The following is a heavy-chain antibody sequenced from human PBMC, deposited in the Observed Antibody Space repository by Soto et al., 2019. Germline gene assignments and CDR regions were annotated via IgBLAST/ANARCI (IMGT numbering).Heavy chain of an antibody. Sequence: PSQTLRLTCTVSEGNSRSSSCCWIWKRQTPGKGLEWIGSIYYSVSTYYNPSLKSRVTISVDTSKNQFSLELSSVTAADTAVYYCARVKSAQVWLPFDYWGQGTLVTVSS. J-gene: IGHJ4*02. CDR1: EGNSRSSSCC. D-gene: IGHD5-18*01. V-gene: IGHV4-39*07. CDR3: ARVKSAQVWLPFDY. CDR2: IYYSVST.